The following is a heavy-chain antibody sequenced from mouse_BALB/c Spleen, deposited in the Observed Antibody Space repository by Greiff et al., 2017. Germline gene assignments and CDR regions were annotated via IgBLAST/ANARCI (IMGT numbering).Heavy chain of an antibody. D-gene: IGHD3-2*01. CDR1: GFTFSSYT. CDR2: ISSGGGNT. Sequence: EVQVVESGGGLVKPGGSLKLSCAASGFTFSSYTMSWVRQTPEKRLEWVATISSGGGNTYYPDSVKGRFTISRDNAKNNLYLQMSSLRSEDTALYYCARIRQLGLQYYFDYWGQGTTLTVSS. CDR3: ARIRQLGLQYYFDY. J-gene: IGHJ2*01. V-gene: IGHV5-9*03.